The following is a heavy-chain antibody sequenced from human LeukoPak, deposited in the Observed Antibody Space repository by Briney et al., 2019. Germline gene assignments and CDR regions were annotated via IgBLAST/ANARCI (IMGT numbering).Heavy chain of an antibody. CDR2: TYYRSKWYN. D-gene: IGHD6-13*01. Sequence: SQTLSLTCAISGDSVSSNSAAWNWIRRSPSRGLEWLGRTYYRSKWYNDYAVSVKSRITINPDTSKNQFSLQLNSVTPEDTAVYFCARASLGSSWPSFDYWGQGTLVTVSS. J-gene: IGHJ4*02. CDR3: ARASLGSSWPSFDY. CDR1: GDSVSSNSAA. V-gene: IGHV6-1*01.